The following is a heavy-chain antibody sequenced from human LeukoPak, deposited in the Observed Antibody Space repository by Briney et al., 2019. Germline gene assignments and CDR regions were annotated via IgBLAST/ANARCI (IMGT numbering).Heavy chain of an antibody. CDR1: GFTFDDYT. Sequence: GGSLRLSCAASGFTFDDYTMHWVRQAPGKGLEWVSGISWNSGSIDYADSVKGRFTISRDNAKNSLYLQMNSLRAEDMALYFCTRSTGWYNYFDYWGQGTLVTVSS. CDR2: ISWNSGSI. J-gene: IGHJ4*02. CDR3: TRSTGWYNYFDY. D-gene: IGHD6-19*01. V-gene: IGHV3-9*03.